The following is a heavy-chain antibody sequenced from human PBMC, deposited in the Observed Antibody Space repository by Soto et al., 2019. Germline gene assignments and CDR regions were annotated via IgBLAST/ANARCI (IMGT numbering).Heavy chain of an antibody. D-gene: IGHD6-19*01. CDR3: ARFKGSGWYLIDY. J-gene: IGHJ4*02. Sequence: ETLSLTCTVSGGSISSSSYYWGWIRQPPGKGLEWIGSIYYSGSTYYNPSLKSRVTISVDTSKNQFSLKLSSVTAADTAVYYCARFKGSGWYLIDYWGQGTLVTVSS. V-gene: IGHV4-39*01. CDR1: GGSISSSSYY. CDR2: IYYSGST.